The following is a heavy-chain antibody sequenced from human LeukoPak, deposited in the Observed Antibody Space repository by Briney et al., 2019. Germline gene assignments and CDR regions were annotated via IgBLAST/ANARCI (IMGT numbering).Heavy chain of an antibody. Sequence: GGSLRLSCTASGSIVNYNYINWVRQAPGKGLEWVSTIYNAGDTYYADSVKGRFTLSRDNSENTVYLQMNNLRAEDTAVYYCARPFRRGFWGQGTLVTVSS. CDR1: GSIVNYNY. CDR3: ARPFRRGF. CDR2: IYNAGDT. J-gene: IGHJ4*02. D-gene: IGHD3-10*01. V-gene: IGHV3-53*01.